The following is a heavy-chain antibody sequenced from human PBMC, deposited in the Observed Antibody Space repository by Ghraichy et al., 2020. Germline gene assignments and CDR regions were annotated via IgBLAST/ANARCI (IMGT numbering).Heavy chain of an antibody. CDR1: GFTFSSYW. Sequence: GGSLKLSCAASGFTFSSYWMHWVRQAPGKGLVWVSRINSDGSSTSYADSVKGRFTISRDNAKNTLYLQMNSLRAEDTAVYYCAREAPMGYSYGPNFDYWGQGTLVTVSS. CDR2: INSDGSST. CDR3: AREAPMGYSYGPNFDY. V-gene: IGHV3-74*01. J-gene: IGHJ4*02. D-gene: IGHD5-18*01.